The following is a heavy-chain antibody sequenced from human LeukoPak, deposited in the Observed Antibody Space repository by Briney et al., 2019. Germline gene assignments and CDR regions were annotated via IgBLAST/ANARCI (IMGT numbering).Heavy chain of an antibody. J-gene: IGHJ2*01. CDR1: GFTFSSYS. CDR3: ARDTYYYDSGSYYSWFFDL. Sequence: GGSLRLSCTASGFTFSSYSMNWVRQAPGKGLEWVSYITSSSTIYYADSVKGRFTISRDNAKNSLSLQMNSLRAEDTAVYYCARDTYYYDSGSYYSWFFDLWGRGTLVTVSS. V-gene: IGHV3-48*04. D-gene: IGHD3-10*01. CDR2: ITSSSTI.